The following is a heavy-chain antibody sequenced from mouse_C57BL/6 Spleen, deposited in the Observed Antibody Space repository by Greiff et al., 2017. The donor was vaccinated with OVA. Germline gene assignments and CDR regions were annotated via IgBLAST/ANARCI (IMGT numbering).Heavy chain of an antibody. CDR2: ISSGSSTI. CDR1: GFTFRDYG. Sequence: EVMLVDSGGGLVKPGGSLKLSCAASGFTFRDYGMHWVRQAPEKGLEWVAYISSGSSTIYYADTVKGRFTISRDNAKNPLFLQMTSLRSEDTAMYYCARGNYDEAWFAYWGQGTLVTVSA. J-gene: IGHJ3*01. CDR3: ARGNYDEAWFAY. D-gene: IGHD2-4*01. V-gene: IGHV5-17*01.